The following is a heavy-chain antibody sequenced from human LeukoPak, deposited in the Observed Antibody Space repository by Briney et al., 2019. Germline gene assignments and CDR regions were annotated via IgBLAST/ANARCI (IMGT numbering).Heavy chain of an antibody. CDR3: AKDYRTTPTRSDWFDP. CDR2: ITDSGGST. CDR1: GFTFSNYA. J-gene: IGHJ5*02. V-gene: IGHV3-23*01. D-gene: IGHD1-14*01. Sequence: PGGSLRLSCAASGFTFSNYAMSWVRQAPGKGLEWVSTITDSGGSTYYADSVKGRFTISRDNSRNTLYVQMNSLRAEDTAVYYCAKDYRTTPTRSDWFDPWGQGTLVTVSS.